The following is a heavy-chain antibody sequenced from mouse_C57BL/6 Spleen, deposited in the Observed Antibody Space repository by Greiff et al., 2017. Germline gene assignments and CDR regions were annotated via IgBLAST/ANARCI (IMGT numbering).Heavy chain of an antibody. CDR2: IWRGGST. J-gene: IGHJ2*01. CDR1: GFSLTSYG. CDR3: AKNGESRYYFDY. Sequence: QVQLKESGPGLVQPSQSLSITCTVSGFSLTSYGVHWVRQSPGKGLEWLGVIWRGGSTDYNAAFMSRLSFTKDNSKSQVFFKMNSLQADDTAIYYCAKNGESRYYFDYWGQGTTLTVSS. V-gene: IGHV2-5*01.